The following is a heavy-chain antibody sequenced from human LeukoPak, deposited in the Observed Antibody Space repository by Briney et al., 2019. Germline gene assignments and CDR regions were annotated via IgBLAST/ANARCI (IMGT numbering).Heavy chain of an antibody. Sequence: SETLSLTCTVSGGSISSNYWSWIRQPPGKGLEWIGYIYYSGSTYYNPSLKSRVTISVDTSKNQFSLKLSSVTAADTAVYYCARDERAAAGTYDYWGQGTLVTVSS. D-gene: IGHD6-13*01. CDR3: ARDERAAAGTYDY. CDR1: GGSISSNY. CDR2: IYYSGST. V-gene: IGHV4-59*12. J-gene: IGHJ4*02.